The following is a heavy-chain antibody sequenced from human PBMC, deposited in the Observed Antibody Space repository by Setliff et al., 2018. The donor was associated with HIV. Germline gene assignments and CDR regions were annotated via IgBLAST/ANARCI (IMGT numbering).Heavy chain of an antibody. J-gene: IGHJ4*01. V-gene: IGHV4-61*02. CDR2: VYITGRI. D-gene: IGHD3-9*01. Sequence: SETLSLTCTVSDDSIKSDNYYWSWVRQPAGKGLEWIGRVYITGRIHYNPSLKSRVSLSIDTSKNQFSLRLTSVTAADTAIYYCARESDYYHFDYWGHGTLVTVSS. CDR3: ARESDYYHFDY. CDR1: DDSIKSDNYY.